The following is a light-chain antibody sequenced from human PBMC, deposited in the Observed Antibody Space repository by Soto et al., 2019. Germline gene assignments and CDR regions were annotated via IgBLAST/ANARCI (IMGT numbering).Light chain of an antibody. J-gene: IGKJ1*01. CDR3: QQYGSSPPWT. CDR1: QSVTTS. CDR2: RAS. Sequence: DSVWTQSPATLYLSPGGRATLSCRASQSVTTSLAWYQQRPGQAPRLLIYRASNRATGIPDRFSGSGSGTDFTLTLSRLESEDFAVYYCQQYGSSPPWTFGQGTKVDIK. V-gene: IGKV3-20*01.